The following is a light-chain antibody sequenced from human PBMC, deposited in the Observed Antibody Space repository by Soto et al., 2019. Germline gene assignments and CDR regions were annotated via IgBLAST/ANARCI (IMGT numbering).Light chain of an antibody. V-gene: IGKV3-20*01. Sequence: EIVLTQSPGTLSLSPGERATLSCRASQSVGNNYLAWYQQKPGQAPRLLIYGPSSRATGIPDRFSGSGSGTDFTLTISRLEPEDFAVYYCQQYGSSPPATFGGGTKVEIK. CDR3: QQYGSSPPAT. J-gene: IGKJ4*01. CDR1: QSVGNNY. CDR2: GPS.